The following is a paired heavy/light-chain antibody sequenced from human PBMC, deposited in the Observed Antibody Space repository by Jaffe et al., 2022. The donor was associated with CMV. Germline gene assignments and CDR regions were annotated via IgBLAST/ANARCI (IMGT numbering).Light chain of an antibody. CDR2: GAS. CDR1: QSVSSSY. Sequence: EIVLTQSPGTLSLSPGERATLSCRASQSVSSSYLAWYQQKPGQAPRLLIYGASSRATGIPDRFSGSGSGTDFTLTISRLEPEDFAVYYCQQYGSSLLVTFGPGTKVDIK. J-gene: IGKJ3*01. CDR3: QQYGSSLLVT. V-gene: IGKV3-20*01.
Heavy chain of an antibody. CDR1: GGSISSSSYY. V-gene: IGHV4-39*01. CDR3: ARLSHYYDILTGYEGYFDY. Sequence: QLQLQESGPGLVKPSETLSLTCTVSGGSISSSSYYWGWIRQPPGKGLEWIGSIYYSGSTYYNPSLKSRVTISVDTSKNQFSLKLSSVTAADTAVYYCARLSHYYDILTGYEGYFDYWGQGTLVTVSS. J-gene: IGHJ4*02. CDR2: IYYSGST. D-gene: IGHD3-9*01.